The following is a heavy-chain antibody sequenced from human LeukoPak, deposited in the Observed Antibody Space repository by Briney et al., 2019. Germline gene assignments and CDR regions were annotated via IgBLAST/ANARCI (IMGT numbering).Heavy chain of an antibody. CDR1: GFTFSVYY. CDR2: ITSSGYTI. CDR3: ARYCSSTSCYTPSDVYDI. D-gene: IGHD2-2*02. Sequence: GGSVRLSCAASGFTFSVYYMSWMRHAPGKGLEWLSYITSSGYTIYYADSVKGRFTISRDNSKNSLYRAMNSLRSEHTAVYYCARYCSSTSCYTPSDVYDIWGQGTMVTVSS. V-gene: IGHV3-11*04. J-gene: IGHJ3*02.